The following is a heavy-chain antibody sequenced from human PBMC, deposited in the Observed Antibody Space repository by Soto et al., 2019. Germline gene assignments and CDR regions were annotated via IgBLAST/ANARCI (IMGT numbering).Heavy chain of an antibody. Sequence: QVQLVQSGAEVKNPGASVKVSCKASGYTFTSYDINWVRQAAGQGLEWMGWMNPNSANTGYAQKFQGRVTMTRNTSINTAYMELRSLRSEDTAVYYCARGGSGWQPSTGYWGQGTLVTVSS. CDR2: MNPNSANT. CDR3: ARGGSGWQPSTGY. J-gene: IGHJ4*02. D-gene: IGHD6-19*01. V-gene: IGHV1-8*01. CDR1: GYTFTSYD.